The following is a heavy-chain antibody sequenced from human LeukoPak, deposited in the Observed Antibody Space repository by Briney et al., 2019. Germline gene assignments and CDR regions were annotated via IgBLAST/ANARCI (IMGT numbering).Heavy chain of an antibody. CDR2: IYYSGST. J-gene: IGHJ4*02. CDR3: ARTNYDILTGYPLDY. Sequence: PSETLSLTCTASGGSISSSSNYWGWIPQPPGEELEWIGSIYYSGSTYYNPSLKSRVTISVDTSKNQFYLKLSSVTAADTAVYYCARTNYDILTGYPLDYWGQGTLVTVSS. V-gene: IGHV4-39*01. D-gene: IGHD3-9*01. CDR1: GGSISSSSNY.